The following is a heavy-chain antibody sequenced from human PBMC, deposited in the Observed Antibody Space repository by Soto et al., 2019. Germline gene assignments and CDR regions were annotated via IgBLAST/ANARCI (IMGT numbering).Heavy chain of an antibody. CDR3: VRDGTKTLRDWFDP. Sequence: GTLSRTSTVSGASIRVNYWSWIRKSAGKGLEWIGRIYATGTTDYNPSLKSRVMMSVDTSKKQFSLKLRSVTAADTAVYYCVRDGTKTLRDWFDPWGQGISVTVSS. CDR1: GASIRVNY. D-gene: IGHD1-1*01. J-gene: IGHJ5*02. CDR2: IYATGTT. V-gene: IGHV4-4*07.